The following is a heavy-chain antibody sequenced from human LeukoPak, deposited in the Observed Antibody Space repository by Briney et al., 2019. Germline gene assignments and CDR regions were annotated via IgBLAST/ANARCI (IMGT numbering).Heavy chain of an antibody. Sequence: PGGSLRLSCAASGFTFSSYAMIWVRQAPGKGLEWVSAISGSGGSTYYADSVKGRFTISRDNSKNTLYLQMNSLRAEDTAVYYCAKDRDYVNYFDYWGQGTLVTVSS. J-gene: IGHJ4*02. CDR1: GFTFSSYA. CDR3: AKDRDYVNYFDY. D-gene: IGHD4-17*01. V-gene: IGHV3-23*01. CDR2: ISGSGGST.